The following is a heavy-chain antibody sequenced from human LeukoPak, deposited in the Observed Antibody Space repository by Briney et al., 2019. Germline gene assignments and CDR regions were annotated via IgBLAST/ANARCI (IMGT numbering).Heavy chain of an antibody. D-gene: IGHD6-19*01. V-gene: IGHV3-30*04. J-gene: IGHJ6*04. CDR1: GFTFSSYA. CDR3: ARGEAVAAQLDYYYYGMDV. Sequence: GGSLRLSCAASGFTFSSYAIHWVRQAPGKGLEGVAVMSYDESNKYYADSVKGRFTISRDNSKNTLYLQMNSLRAEDTAVYYCARGEAVAAQLDYYYYGMDVWGKGTTVTVSS. CDR2: MSYDESNK.